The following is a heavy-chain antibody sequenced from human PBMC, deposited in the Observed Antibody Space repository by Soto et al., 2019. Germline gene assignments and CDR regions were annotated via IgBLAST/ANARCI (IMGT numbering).Heavy chain of an antibody. V-gene: IGHV3-21*01. CDR2: ISSSSSYI. CDR1: GFTFSSYS. CDR3: ARDHPSMVRGVPFDAFDI. Sequence: EVQLVESGGGLVKPGGSLRLSCAASGFTFSSYSMNWVRQAPGKGLEWVSSISSSSSYIYYADSVKGRFTISRDNAKNSLYLQMNSLRAEDTAVYYCARDHPSMVRGVPFDAFDIWGQGTMVTVSS. D-gene: IGHD3-10*01. J-gene: IGHJ3*02.